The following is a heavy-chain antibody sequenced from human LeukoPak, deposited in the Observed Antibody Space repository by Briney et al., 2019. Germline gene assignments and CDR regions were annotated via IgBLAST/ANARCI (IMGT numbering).Heavy chain of an antibody. D-gene: IGHD3-22*01. CDR1: GGTFSSYA. J-gene: IGHJ4*02. V-gene: IGHV1-69*13. CDR3: ASGKAYYYDSSGYSSDY. Sequence: ASVKVSCKASGGTFSSYAISWVRQAPGQGLEWMGGIIPIFGTANYAQKFQGRVTITADESTSTAYMELSSLRSEDTAVCYCASGKAYYYDSSGYSSDYWGQGTLVTVSS. CDR2: IIPIFGTA.